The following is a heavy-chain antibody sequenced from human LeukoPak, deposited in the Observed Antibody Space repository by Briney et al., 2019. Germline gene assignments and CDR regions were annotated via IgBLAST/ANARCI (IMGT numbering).Heavy chain of an antibody. D-gene: IGHD3-10*01. CDR2: IYSGGST. CDR3: ARAVWFGELYFDY. Sequence: GRSLRLSCAASGFTVSSNYMSCVRQAPGKGQEWVSVIYSGGSTYYSDSVKGRFTISIDKSNKTLYLQMNSLRAEHTAVYFCARAVWFGELYFDYWGQGTLVTVSS. V-gene: IGHV3-53*01. J-gene: IGHJ4*02. CDR1: GFTVSSNY.